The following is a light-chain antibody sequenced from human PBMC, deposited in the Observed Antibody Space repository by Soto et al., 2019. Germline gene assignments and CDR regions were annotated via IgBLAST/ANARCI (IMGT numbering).Light chain of an antibody. V-gene: IGLV2-14*01. CDR1: SNDVGGYDY. Sequence: QSALTQPASVSGSPGQSITISCSGTSNDVGGYDYVSWYQQHPGKAPKLVIYEVSNRPSWVSNRFSGSKSGNTASLTISGLQPEDEAEYSCNSYTSSSPLVFGGGTKVTVL. J-gene: IGLJ2*01. CDR2: EVS. CDR3: NSYTSSSPLV.